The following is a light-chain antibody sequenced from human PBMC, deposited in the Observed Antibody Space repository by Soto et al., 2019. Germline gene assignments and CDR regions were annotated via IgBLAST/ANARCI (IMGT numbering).Light chain of an antibody. CDR2: NVS. Sequence: IVMTQSPATLSVSPGERATLSCTASQSVSTNLAWYQQKPGQAPRVLIYNVSTRATAIPARFSGSGSGTEFTLTISSLQSEDFAVYYCQHYSHWPPRTFGQGTKVDI. J-gene: IGKJ1*01. V-gene: IGKV3-15*01. CDR1: QSVSTN. CDR3: QHYSHWPPRT.